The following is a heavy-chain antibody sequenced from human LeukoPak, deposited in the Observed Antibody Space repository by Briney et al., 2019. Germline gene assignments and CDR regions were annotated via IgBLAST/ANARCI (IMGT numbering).Heavy chain of an antibody. V-gene: IGHV1-2*02. CDR3: ARTLYVAAAPGGFDY. J-gene: IGHJ4*02. CDR1: GYTFTSYA. D-gene: IGHD6-13*01. Sequence: ASVRVSCKASGYTFTSYAMNWVRQAPGQGLEWMGWINPKNAATNYAQKFQGRVTMTRDTSAGTVYMELSGLRSDDTAVYYCARTLYVAAAPGGFDYWGQGTLVTVSS. CDR2: INPKNAAT.